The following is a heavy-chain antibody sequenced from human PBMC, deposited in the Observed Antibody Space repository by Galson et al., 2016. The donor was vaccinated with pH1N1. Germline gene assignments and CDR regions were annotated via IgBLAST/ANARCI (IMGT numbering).Heavy chain of an antibody. D-gene: IGHD4-17*01. CDR3: ASKLYGDPNY. J-gene: IGHJ4*02. Sequence: SLRLSCAASGFTVSDYWMSWVRQAPGKGLEWVANINQDDSKKNYVASVRGRFTISRDNAKNSLFLQMNSLRVEDPAVYYCASKLYGDPNYWGQGALVTVSS. CDR2: INQDDSKK. V-gene: IGHV3-7*05. CDR1: GFTVSDYW.